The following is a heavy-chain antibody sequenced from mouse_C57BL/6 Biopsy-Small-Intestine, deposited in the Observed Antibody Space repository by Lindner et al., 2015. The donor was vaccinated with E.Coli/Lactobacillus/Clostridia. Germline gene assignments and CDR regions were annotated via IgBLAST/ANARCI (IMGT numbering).Heavy chain of an antibody. CDR2: IIPILDTT. J-gene: IGHJ4*01. CDR3: ARGTGTSYDY. CDR1: GGSFRSFS. D-gene: IGHD4-1*01. Sequence: SVKVSCKASGGSFRSFSFSWVRQAPGQKLEWLGAIIPILDTTRCAGKFQGRVTITADESTSTAYIELSSLTSDDTAVYYCARGTGTSYDYWGQGTLVTVSS. V-gene: IGHV1-53*01.